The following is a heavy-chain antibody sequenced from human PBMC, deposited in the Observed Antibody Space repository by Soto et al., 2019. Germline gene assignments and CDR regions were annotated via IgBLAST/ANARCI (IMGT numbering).Heavy chain of an antibody. CDR1: GFTFSSYA. D-gene: IGHD3-22*01. CDR2: ISGSGGST. Sequence: GGSLRLSCAASGFTFSSYAMSRVRQAPGKGLEWVSAISGSGGSTYYADSVKGRFTISRDNSKNTLYLQMNSLRAEDTAVYYCAKGYRYYDSSGYYLYYFDYWGQGTLVTVSS. CDR3: AKGYRYYDSSGYYLYYFDY. V-gene: IGHV3-23*01. J-gene: IGHJ4*02.